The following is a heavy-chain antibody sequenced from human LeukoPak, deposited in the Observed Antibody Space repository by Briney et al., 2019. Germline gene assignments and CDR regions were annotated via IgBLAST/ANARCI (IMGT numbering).Heavy chain of an antibody. Sequence: ASVKVSCKASGYTFPNYGITWVRQAPGQGLEWMGWISAYNGNTNYAQKLQGRVTMTTDTSTSTAYMELRSLRSDDTAVYYCAGRIEYYFDYWGQGTLVTVSS. V-gene: IGHV1-18*01. CDR3: AGRIEYYFDY. CDR1: GYTFPNYG. CDR2: ISAYNGNT. D-gene: IGHD1-26*01. J-gene: IGHJ4*02.